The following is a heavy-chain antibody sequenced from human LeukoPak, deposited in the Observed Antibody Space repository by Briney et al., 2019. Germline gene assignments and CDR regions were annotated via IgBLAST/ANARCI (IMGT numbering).Heavy chain of an antibody. D-gene: IGHD3-10*01. V-gene: IGHV3-23*01. CDR2: ISGSGGNT. CDR3: ARGYASGTYYSDY. Sequence: GGSLRLSCTASGFTFSDYAISWVRQAPGKGLEWFPFISGSGGNTYYADSVRGRFTISRDKSKNTLFLQKNSLRAEDTAVYYCARGYASGTYYSDYWGQGTLVTVSS. CDR1: GFTFSDYA. J-gene: IGHJ4*02.